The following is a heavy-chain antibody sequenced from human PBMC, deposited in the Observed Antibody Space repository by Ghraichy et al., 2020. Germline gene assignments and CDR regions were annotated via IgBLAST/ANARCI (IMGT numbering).Heavy chain of an antibody. V-gene: IGHV3-48*02. CDR1: GFTFSSYS. CDR2: ISSSGSTI. Sequence: GGSLRLSCAASGFTFSSYSMNWVRQAPGKGLEWVSYISSSGSTIYYADSVKGRFTISRDNAKNSLYLQMNSLRDEDTAVYYCARSSSHLDYWGQGTLVTVSS. CDR3: ARSSSHLDY. D-gene: IGHD1-26*01. J-gene: IGHJ4*02.